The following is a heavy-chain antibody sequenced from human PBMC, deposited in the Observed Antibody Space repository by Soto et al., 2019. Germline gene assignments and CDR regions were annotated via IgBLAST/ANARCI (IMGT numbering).Heavy chain of an antibody. CDR3: AKDPRGLYNWFDP. CDR2: ISYDGSNK. Sequence: GGSLRLSCAASGFTFSSYGMHWVRQAPGKGLEWVAVISYDGSNKYYVDSVKGRFTISRDNSKNTLYLQMNSLRAEDTAVYYCAKDPRGLYNWFDPWGQGTLVTVSS. CDR1: GFTFSSYG. J-gene: IGHJ5*02. D-gene: IGHD3-10*01. V-gene: IGHV3-30*18.